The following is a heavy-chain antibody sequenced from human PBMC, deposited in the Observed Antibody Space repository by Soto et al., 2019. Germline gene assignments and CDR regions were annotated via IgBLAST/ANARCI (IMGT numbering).Heavy chain of an antibody. CDR2: IYWDDDK. D-gene: IGHD2-21*01. Sequence: SGPTLVNPTQTLTLTCYFSGFSLSTTGEGVGWIRQPPGKTLEWLALIYWDDDKLYSTSLQNRLTITKDTSKNHVVLTMTNMDPVYSATYYCALFRYGPYFIFDPWGPGTLVTVSS. V-gene: IGHV2-5*02. J-gene: IGHJ5*02. CDR3: ALFRYGPYFIFDP. CDR1: GFSLSTTGEG.